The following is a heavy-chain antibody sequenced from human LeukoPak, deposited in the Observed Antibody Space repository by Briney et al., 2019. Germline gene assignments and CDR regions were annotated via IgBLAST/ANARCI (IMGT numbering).Heavy chain of an antibody. CDR3: ARDRSLQLWLNSELFDY. CDR2: INAGNGNT. Sequence: ASVKVSCKASGYTFTSYGISWVRQAPGQRLEWMGWINAGNGNTKYSQKFQGRVTITRDTSASTAYMELSSLRSEDTAVYYCARDRSLQLWLNSELFDYWGQGTLVTVSS. J-gene: IGHJ4*02. D-gene: IGHD5-18*01. V-gene: IGHV1-3*01. CDR1: GYTFTSYG.